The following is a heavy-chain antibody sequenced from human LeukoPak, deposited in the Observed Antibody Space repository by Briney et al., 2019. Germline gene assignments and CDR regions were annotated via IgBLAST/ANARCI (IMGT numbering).Heavy chain of an antibody. V-gene: IGHV1-2*02. CDR2: INPNSGDT. J-gene: IGHJ4*02. Sequence: ASVKVSCKAFGYTFTDCHMHRVRQAPGQGLEWMGWINPNSGDTNYAQKFQGRVTMTRDTTISTAYMELSRLRSDDTAVFYCATLMAHLDYWGQGTLVTVSS. CDR3: ATLMAHLDY. CDR1: GYTFTDCH. D-gene: IGHD2-8*01.